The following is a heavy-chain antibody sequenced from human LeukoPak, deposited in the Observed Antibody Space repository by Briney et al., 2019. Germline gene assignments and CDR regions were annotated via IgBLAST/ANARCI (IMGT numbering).Heavy chain of an antibody. CDR2: IWYDGSNK. CDR1: GFTFSSYA. J-gene: IGHJ4*02. V-gene: IGHV3-33*08. Sequence: PGGSLRLSCAASGFTFSSYAMHWVRQAPGKGLEWVAVIWYDGSNKYYADSVKGRFTISRDNSKNTLYLQMNSLRAEDTAVYYCARTPPHDFWSGYGYAGFDYWGQGTLVTVSS. CDR3: ARTPPHDFWSGYGYAGFDY. D-gene: IGHD3-3*01.